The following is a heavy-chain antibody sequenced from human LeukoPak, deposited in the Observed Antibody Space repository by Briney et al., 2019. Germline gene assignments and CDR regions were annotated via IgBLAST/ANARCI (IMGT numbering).Heavy chain of an antibody. CDR3: ARDRGPSYCTSNTCRTLDW. V-gene: IGHV1-18*01. CDR1: GFTFNSYG. CDR2: ISAHNGDT. D-gene: IGHD2-2*01. J-gene: IGHJ4*02. Sequence: ASVKVSCKASGFTFNSYGFSWVRQAPGQGLEWMGWISAHNGDTSYAQRFQGRLTMTTDTATSTAYMELRSLTSGDTAVYYCARDRGPSYCTSNTCRTLDWWGQGTLVTVSS.